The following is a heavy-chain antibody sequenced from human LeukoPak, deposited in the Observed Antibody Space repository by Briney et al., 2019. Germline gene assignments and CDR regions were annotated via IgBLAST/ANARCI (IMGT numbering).Heavy chain of an antibody. D-gene: IGHD6-6*01. V-gene: IGHV4-59*01. CDR2: MYYSGST. J-gene: IGHJ3*02. Sequence: PSETLSLTCTVSGGSISGYYWSWIRQPPGKGLEWIGYMYYSGSTNYNPSLKSRVTISVDTSKNQFSLKLNSVTAADTAVYYCARSFGAGYSSSSNAFDIWGQGTMVIVSS. CDR1: GGSISGYY. CDR3: ARSFGAGYSSSSNAFDI.